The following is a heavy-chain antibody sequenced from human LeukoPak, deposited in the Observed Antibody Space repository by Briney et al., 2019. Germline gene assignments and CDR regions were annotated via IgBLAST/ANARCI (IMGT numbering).Heavy chain of an antibody. CDR3: AKEKVYSYGSCFDY. V-gene: IGHV3-30*02. CDR2: IRYDGSNK. CDR1: GFTFSSYG. D-gene: IGHD5-18*01. J-gene: IGHJ4*02. Sequence: GGSLRLSCAASGFTFSSYGMHWVRQAPGKGLEWVAFIRYDGSNKYYADSVKGRFTISRDNSKNTLYLQMNSLRAEDTAVYYCAKEKVYSYGSCFDYWGQGTLVTVSS.